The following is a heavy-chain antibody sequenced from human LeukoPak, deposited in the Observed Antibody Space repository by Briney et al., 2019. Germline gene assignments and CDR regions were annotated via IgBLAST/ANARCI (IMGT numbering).Heavy chain of an antibody. J-gene: IGHJ5*01. V-gene: IGHV4-4*02. Sequence: SETLSLTCAVSGGSISRSNWWSWVRQPPGKGLEWIGEIYHSGSTNYNPSLKSRVTISVDKSKNQFPLKLSSVTAADTAVYYCARYPSGSGWFDYWGQGTLVTVSS. CDR2: IYHSGST. CDR1: GGSISRSNW. CDR3: ARYPSGSGWFDY. D-gene: IGHD6-19*01.